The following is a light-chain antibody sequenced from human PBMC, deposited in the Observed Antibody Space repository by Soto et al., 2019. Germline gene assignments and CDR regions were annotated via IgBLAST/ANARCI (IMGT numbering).Light chain of an antibody. V-gene: IGLV2-14*01. J-gene: IGLJ1*01. CDR3: SANARGSLVG. CDR2: EVS. CDR1: SSGFDTYNS. Sequence: QSVLTQPASVSGSPGQSITVSCTGTSSGFDTYNSVSWYQQHPGKAPRLIIYEVSNRPTGVSNRFSDSQSGNTASLTISGLRAEDEAEYPCSANARGSLVGFGSGTKVTV.